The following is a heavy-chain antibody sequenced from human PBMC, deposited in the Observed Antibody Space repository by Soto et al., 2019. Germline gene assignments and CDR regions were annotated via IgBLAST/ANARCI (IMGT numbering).Heavy chain of an antibody. V-gene: IGHV4-34*01. J-gene: IGHJ4*01. Sequence: PSETLSLTCAVYGGSFSAYYWSWIRQPPGKGLEWIGEINHRGGTSYNPSLTSRVTISVDTSKSQFSLKLTSVTAADRAVDYCARGSVDTVDCSGFYEYWGHGTPVTVCS. CDR1: GGSFSAYY. CDR2: INHRGGT. D-gene: IGHD3-22*01. CDR3: ARGSVDTVDCSGFYEY.